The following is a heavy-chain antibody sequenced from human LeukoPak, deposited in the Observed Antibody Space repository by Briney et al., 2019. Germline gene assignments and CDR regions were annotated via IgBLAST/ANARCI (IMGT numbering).Heavy chain of an antibody. CDR2: ISAYNGNT. J-gene: IGHJ4*02. CDR3: ARALLYCSSTSCYQLDY. D-gene: IGHD2-2*01. Sequence: ASVKVSCKASGYTFTSYGISWVRQAPGQGLEWMGWISAYNGNTNYAQKLQGRVTMTTDTSTSTAYMELRSLRSDDTAVYYCARALLYCSSTSCYQLDYWGQGTLVTVSS. V-gene: IGHV1-18*01. CDR1: GYTFTSYG.